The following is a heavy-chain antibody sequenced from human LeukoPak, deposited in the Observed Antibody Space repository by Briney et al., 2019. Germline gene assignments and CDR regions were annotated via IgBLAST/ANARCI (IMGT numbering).Heavy chain of an antibody. Sequence: PSETLSLTCTVSGYSISSGYYWGWIRQPPGKGLEWIGSIYHSGSTYYNPSLKSRVTISVDTSKNQFSLKLSSVTAADTAVYYCARVRWLRLRGPFDYWGQGTLVTVSS. CDR1: GYSISSGYY. CDR3: ARVRWLRLRGPFDY. D-gene: IGHD5-12*01. CDR2: IYHSGST. J-gene: IGHJ4*02. V-gene: IGHV4-38-2*02.